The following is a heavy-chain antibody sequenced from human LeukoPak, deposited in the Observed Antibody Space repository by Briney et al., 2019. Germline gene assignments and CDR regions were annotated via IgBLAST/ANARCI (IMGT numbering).Heavy chain of an antibody. V-gene: IGHV4-31*03. CDR2: IYYSGST. Sequence: SQTLSLTCTVSGGSISSGGYYWSWIRQHPGKGLEWIGYIYYSGSTYYNPSLKSRVTISVDTSKNQFSLKLSSVTAADTAVYYCARDEYYCSGGSCYSRGFDYWGQGTLVTASS. D-gene: IGHD2-15*01. CDR1: GGSISSGGYY. J-gene: IGHJ4*02. CDR3: ARDEYYCSGGSCYSRGFDY.